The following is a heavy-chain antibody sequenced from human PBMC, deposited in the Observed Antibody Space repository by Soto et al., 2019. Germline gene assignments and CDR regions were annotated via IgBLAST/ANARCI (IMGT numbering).Heavy chain of an antibody. CDR2: IYWNDDK. D-gene: IGHD4-17*01. CDR3: ASMTTVATAASDI. J-gene: IGHJ3*02. CDR1: GLSFGTSGVG. V-gene: IGHV2-5*01. Sequence: QITLKESGPTQVKPTQTLTLTCTASGLSFGTSGVGVGWIRQPPGEALEWLALIYWNDDKRYSPSLKSSLTITKDTSKNQVVLTMTNVDPVDTATYYCASMTTVATAASDIWGQGTMVTVSS.